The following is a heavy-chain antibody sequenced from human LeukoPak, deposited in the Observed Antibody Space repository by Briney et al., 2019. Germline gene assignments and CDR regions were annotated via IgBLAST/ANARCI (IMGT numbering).Heavy chain of an antibody. D-gene: IGHD3-10*01. Sequence: PGRSLRLSCAASGFTFDDYAMHWVRQAPGKGLEWVSGISWNSGSIGYADSVKGRFTISRDNAKNSLYLQMNSLKTEDTAVYYCTTDRWFGDSTYFDYWGQGTLVTVSS. J-gene: IGHJ4*02. CDR1: GFTFDDYA. CDR2: ISWNSGSI. CDR3: TTDRWFGDSTYFDY. V-gene: IGHV3-9*01.